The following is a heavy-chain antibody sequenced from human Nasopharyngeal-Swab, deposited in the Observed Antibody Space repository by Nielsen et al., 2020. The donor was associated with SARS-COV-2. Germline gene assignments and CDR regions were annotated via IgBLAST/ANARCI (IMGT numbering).Heavy chain of an antibody. J-gene: IGHJ4*02. CDR2: MNPNSGNT. D-gene: IGHD2-2*01. V-gene: IGHV1-8*02. Sequence: ASVKVSCKASGYTFTSYDINWVRQATGQGLEWMGWMNPNSGNTGYVQKFQGRVTMTRNTSISTAYMELSSLRFDDTAVYYCWVPAAMNYWGQGTLVTVSS. CDR3: WVPAAMNY. CDR1: GYTFTSYD.